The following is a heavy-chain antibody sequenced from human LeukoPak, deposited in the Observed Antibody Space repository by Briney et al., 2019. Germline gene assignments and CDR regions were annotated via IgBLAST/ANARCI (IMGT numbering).Heavy chain of an antibody. J-gene: IGHJ4*02. CDR3: ASGLYCSSTSCSPDFDY. D-gene: IGHD2-2*01. CDR1: GGTFSSYA. Sequence: GASVKVSCKASGGTFSSYAISWVRQAPGQGLEWMGGIIPIFGTANYAQKFQGRVTITTDESTSTAYMELSSLRSEDTAVYYCASGLYCSSTSCSPDFDYWSQGTLVTDSS. V-gene: IGHV1-69*05. CDR2: IIPIFGTA.